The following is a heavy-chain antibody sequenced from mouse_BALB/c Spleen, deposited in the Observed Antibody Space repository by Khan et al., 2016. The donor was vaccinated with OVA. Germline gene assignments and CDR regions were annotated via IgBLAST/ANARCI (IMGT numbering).Heavy chain of an antibody. CDR2: IDPSDSET. V-gene: IGHV1-61*01. CDR3: TRREKYGYDPSWFAY. D-gene: IGHD2-2*01. CDR1: GYTFTSYW. J-gene: IGHJ3*01. Sequence: QVQLKQSGAELVRPGASVKLSCKASGYTFTSYWMNWVKQRPGQGLEWIGMIDPSDSETHYNQMFKDKATLTVDKSSSTAYMQRSSLTAEDSAVYYCTRREKYGYDPSWFAYWGQGTLVTVSA.